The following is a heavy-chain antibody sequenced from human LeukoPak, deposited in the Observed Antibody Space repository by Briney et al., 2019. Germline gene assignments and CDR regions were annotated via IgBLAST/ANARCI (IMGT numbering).Heavy chain of an antibody. CDR1: GFTFSSYA. CDR3: ARRTTAMGFFDY. Sequence: GGSLRLSCAASGFTFSSYAMSWVRQAPGKGLEWVSYISSSGSTIYYADSVKGRFTISRDNAKNSLYLQMNSLRAEDTAVYYCARRTTAMGFFDYWGQGTLVTVSS. V-gene: IGHV3-48*04. J-gene: IGHJ4*02. D-gene: IGHD5-18*01. CDR2: ISSSGSTI.